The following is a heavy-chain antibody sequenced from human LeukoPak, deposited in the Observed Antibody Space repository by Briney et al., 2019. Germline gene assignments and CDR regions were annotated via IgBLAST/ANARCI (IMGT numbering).Heavy chain of an antibody. CDR2: ISSSSSYI. Sequence: PGGSLRLSCAASGFTFSSYSMNWVRQAPGKGLEWVSSISSSSSYIYYADSVKGRFTISRDNSKNTLYLQMNSLRAEDTAVYYCAKDRGYNYGLFDYWGQGTLVTVSS. CDR1: GFTFSSYS. D-gene: IGHD5-18*01. CDR3: AKDRGYNYGLFDY. J-gene: IGHJ4*02. V-gene: IGHV3-21*04.